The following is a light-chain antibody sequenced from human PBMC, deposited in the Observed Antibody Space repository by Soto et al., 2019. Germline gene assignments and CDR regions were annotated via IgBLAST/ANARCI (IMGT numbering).Light chain of an antibody. Sequence: SVLSPPSSVCGSPGQSIPISCTGTSSDVCGYNYVSWYQQHPGKAPKLMIYEVINRPSGVSNRFSGSKSGNTASLTISGLQAEDEADYYCSSYTSSSSYVFGTGTTVT. CDR1: SSDVCGYNY. CDR2: EVI. CDR3: SSYTSSSSYV. V-gene: IGLV2-14*01. J-gene: IGLJ1*01.